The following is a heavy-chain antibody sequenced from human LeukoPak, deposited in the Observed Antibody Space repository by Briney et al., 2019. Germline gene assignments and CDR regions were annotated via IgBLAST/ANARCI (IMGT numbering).Heavy chain of an antibody. V-gene: IGHV1-18*04. Sequence: GASVKVSCKASGYTFTSYGISWVRQAPGQGLEWMGWISAYNGNTNYAQKLQGRVTMTTDTSTSTAYKELRSLRSDDTAVYYCARSSTNVRYFDWFDPWGQGTLVTVSS. J-gene: IGHJ5*02. CDR2: ISAYNGNT. D-gene: IGHD3-9*01. CDR3: ARSSTNVRYFDWFDP. CDR1: GYTFTSYG.